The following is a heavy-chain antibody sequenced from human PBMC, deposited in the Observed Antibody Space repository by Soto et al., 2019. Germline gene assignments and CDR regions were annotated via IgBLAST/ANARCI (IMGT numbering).Heavy chain of an antibody. J-gene: IGHJ6*02. CDR1: GFTFSSYS. D-gene: IGHD2-2*01. CDR2: ISSSSSYI. V-gene: IGHV3-21*01. CDR3: ARDRHCSSTSCYRSPHYYYYGMDV. Sequence: GGSLRLSCAASGFTFSSYSMNWVRQAPGKGLEWVSSISSSSSYIYYADSVKGRFTISRDNAKNSLCLQMNSLRAEDTAVYYCARDRHCSSTSCYRSPHYYYYGMDVWGQGTTVTVSS.